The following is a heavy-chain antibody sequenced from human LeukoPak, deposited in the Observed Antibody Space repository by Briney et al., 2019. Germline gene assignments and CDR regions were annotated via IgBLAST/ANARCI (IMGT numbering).Heavy chain of an antibody. D-gene: IGHD3-3*01. V-gene: IGHV4-34*01. CDR2: INRSGST. CDR3: ARKNFWSTYSPGVYYYGLDV. Sequence: PSETLSLTCAVFRGSFSGYYWSWIRQPPGKGLEWIGEINRSGSTNYNPSLKSRVTISVDTSKNQFSLKLTPVTAADAAVYYCARKNFWSTYSPGVYYYGLDVWGQGATVTVSS. CDR1: RGSFSGYY. J-gene: IGHJ6*02.